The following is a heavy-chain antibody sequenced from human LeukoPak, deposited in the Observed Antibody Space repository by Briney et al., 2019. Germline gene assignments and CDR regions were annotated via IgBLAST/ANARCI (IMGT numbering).Heavy chain of an antibody. CDR3: ARDFGYF. V-gene: IGHV3-48*03. CDR1: GFTFSNYK. Sequence: PGGSLRLSCSAFGFTFSNYKMNWVRQAPGKGLEWVSYISSSGSIIYYSDSVKGRFTISRDNAKNSLCLQMNSLRAEDTAVYYCARDFGYFWGQGTLVTVSS. D-gene: IGHD3-10*01. CDR2: ISSSGSII. J-gene: IGHJ4*02.